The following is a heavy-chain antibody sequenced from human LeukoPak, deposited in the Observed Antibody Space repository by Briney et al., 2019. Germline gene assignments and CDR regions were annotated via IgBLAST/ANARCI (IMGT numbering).Heavy chain of an antibody. J-gene: IGHJ3*02. CDR3: ARAGYYYDSSGHHAFDI. CDR2: ISVYNGNT. CDR1: GYTFTSYG. Sequence: EASVKVSCKASGYTFTSYGISWVRQAPGQGLEWMGWISVYNGNTNYAQKLQGRVTMTTDTSTRTAYMEMRSLRSDDTAVYYCARAGYYYDSSGHHAFDIWGQGTMVTVSS. D-gene: IGHD3-22*01. V-gene: IGHV1-18*01.